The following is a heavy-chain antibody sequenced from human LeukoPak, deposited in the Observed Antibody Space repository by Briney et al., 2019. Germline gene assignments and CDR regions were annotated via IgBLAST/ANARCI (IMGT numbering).Heavy chain of an antibody. Sequence: ETSETLSLTCTVSGGSISSYYWSWIRQPPGKGLEYIGYIYYSGYTNYNPSLKSRVTISVDTSKNQFSLKLSSVTAADTAVYYCARDLGSGGPEADYYYYYMDVWGKGTTVTISS. V-gene: IGHV4-59*12. D-gene: IGHD3-10*01. CDR3: ARDLGSGGPEADYYYYYMDV. J-gene: IGHJ6*03. CDR2: IYYSGYT. CDR1: GGSISSYY.